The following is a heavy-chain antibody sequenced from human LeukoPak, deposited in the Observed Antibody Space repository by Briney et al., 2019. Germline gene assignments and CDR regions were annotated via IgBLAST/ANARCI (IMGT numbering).Heavy chain of an antibody. CDR1: GHTLTVLS. V-gene: IGHV1-24*01. Sequence: VASVKVSCKVSGHTLTVLSMHWARHAPGKGLEWMGGFDPEDGETIYAQEFQGRVTMTEDTSTDTAYMEVSSLRSEDTAVYYCATDRGKYYYMDVWGKGTTVTVSS. J-gene: IGHJ6*03. CDR2: FDPEDGET. CDR3: ATDRGKYYYMDV.